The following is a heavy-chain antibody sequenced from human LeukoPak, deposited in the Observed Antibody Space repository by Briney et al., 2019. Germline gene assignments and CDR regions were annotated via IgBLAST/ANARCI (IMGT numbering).Heavy chain of an antibody. CDR3: ASGGDPQWLVHGEY. CDR2: LYSAGST. Sequence: GGSLRLSCAASGFSVSSNYVIWVRQAPGKGLEWVSVLYSAGSTYFADSVKGRFTISRDNSKNTLYLQMNSLKPEDTAVYYCASGGDPQWLVHGEYWGQGTLVTVSS. CDR1: GFSVSSNY. V-gene: IGHV3-53*01. J-gene: IGHJ4*02. D-gene: IGHD6-19*01.